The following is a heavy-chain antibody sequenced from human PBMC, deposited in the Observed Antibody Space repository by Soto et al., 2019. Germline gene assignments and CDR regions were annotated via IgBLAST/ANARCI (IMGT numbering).Heavy chain of an antibody. CDR2: IYPGDADS. Sequence: GESLKILWRGSGYRFTSHWIGWGRQMPEKGLEWMVIIYPGDADSTHSPSFQGQVTIAAVRAISTAYRQWSSLKGSDSSMYYCARTFGDTAMAVDYWGKGTLVTAPQ. D-gene: IGHD5-18*01. V-gene: IGHV5-51*01. CDR3: ARTFGDTAMAVDY. CDR1: GYRFTSHW. J-gene: IGHJ4*02.